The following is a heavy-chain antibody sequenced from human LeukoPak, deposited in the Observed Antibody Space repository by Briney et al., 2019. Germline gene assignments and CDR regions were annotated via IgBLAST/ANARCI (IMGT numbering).Heavy chain of an antibody. D-gene: IGHD3-16*01. CDR2: IRYDESVK. CDR1: GFSFSGSG. Sequence: GGSLRLSCAASGFSFSGSGMHWVRQSPGKGPDGVAFIRYDESVKSYANSVKGRFTGSRDNSKNKLFLQMNNLRAKDTAVYYCARDLPGGAKAFNIWGLGTMVIVSS. V-gene: IGHV3-30*02. J-gene: IGHJ3*02. CDR3: ARDLPGGAKAFNI.